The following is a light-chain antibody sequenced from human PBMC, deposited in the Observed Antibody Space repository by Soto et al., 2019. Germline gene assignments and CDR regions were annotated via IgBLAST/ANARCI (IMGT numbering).Light chain of an antibody. CDR3: QQRSSAIT. Sequence: EIVLTQSPATLSLSPGERATLSCRASQSVSNHLAWFQQRPGQAPRLLIYDASNRATGIPARFSGRGSGTDFTLTISSLEPEDFAVYYCQQRSSAITFGQGTRLEIK. CDR2: DAS. J-gene: IGKJ5*01. V-gene: IGKV3-11*01. CDR1: QSVSNH.